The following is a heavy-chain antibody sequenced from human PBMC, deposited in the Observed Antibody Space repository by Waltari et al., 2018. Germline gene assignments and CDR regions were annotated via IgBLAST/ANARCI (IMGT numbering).Heavy chain of an antibody. D-gene: IGHD6-19*01. CDR2: IGSSSSFM. J-gene: IGHJ6*02. Sequence: EVQLVESGGGLVKPGGSLRLSCVASGFKFSAYAMNWVRQAPGKGLEWVSSIGSSSSFMDYADSVRGRFTGSRDNAKNTLYLQMDTLRAEDTAVYYCAREGAEQWVVEDYGMDVWGQGTTVTVSS. V-gene: IGHV3-21*02. CDR1: GFKFSAYA. CDR3: AREGAEQWVVEDYGMDV.